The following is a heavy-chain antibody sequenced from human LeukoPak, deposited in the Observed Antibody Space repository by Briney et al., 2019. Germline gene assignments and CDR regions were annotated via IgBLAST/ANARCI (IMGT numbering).Heavy chain of an antibody. CDR1: GFTFSSYA. CDR2: ISSSGSTT. V-gene: IGHV3-23*01. D-gene: IGHD4-17*01. J-gene: IGHJ6*01. Sequence: GGSLRLSCAASGFTFSSYAMSWVRQAPGKGLERVSVISSSGSTTFYADSVKGRFTISRDKSKNTLYLQMNSLRAGDTAVYYCARYSNPPLRGVTTGYYYYYGMDVWGQGTTVSVSS. CDR3: ARYSNPPLRGVTTGYYYYYGMDV.